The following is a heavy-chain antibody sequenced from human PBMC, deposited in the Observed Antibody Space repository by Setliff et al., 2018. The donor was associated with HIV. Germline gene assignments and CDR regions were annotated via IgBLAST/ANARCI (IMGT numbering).Heavy chain of an antibody. V-gene: IGHV3-72*01. J-gene: IGHJ3*02. CDR3: ARMTRGSSWGLPFDI. CDR1: GFTFSDHY. Sequence: QPGGSLRLSCAATGFTFSDHYMDWVRQAPGKGLEWVGRARNRANRHTTEYAASVKDRFTISRDDSTNSLYLQMNSLKTEDTAVYYCARMTRGSSWGLPFDIWGQGTMVTVSS. D-gene: IGHD1-26*01. CDR2: ARNRANRHTT.